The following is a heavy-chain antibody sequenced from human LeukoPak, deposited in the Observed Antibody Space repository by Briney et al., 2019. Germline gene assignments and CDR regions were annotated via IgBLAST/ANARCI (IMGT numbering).Heavy chain of an antibody. V-gene: IGHV4-59*08. CDR2: IYHSGRI. D-gene: IGHD1-1*01. CDR3: ARLPSPGQL. J-gene: IGHJ1*01. CDR1: GGSISSYY. Sequence: SETLSLTCTVSGGSISSYYWSWLRQPPGKGLEWIGYIYHSGRINYNPSLKSRVAISVDTSMNQVSLRLSSVTAADTAVYYCARLPSPGQLWGQGTLDTVSS.